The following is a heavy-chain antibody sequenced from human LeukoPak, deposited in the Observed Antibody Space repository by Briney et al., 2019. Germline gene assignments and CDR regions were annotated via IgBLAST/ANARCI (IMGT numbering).Heavy chain of an antibody. CDR3: ERSIPAGNRR. J-gene: IGHJ4*02. CDR1: GFTFSDYY. D-gene: IGHD2-2*01. Sequence: PGGSLRLSCAASGFTFSDYYMSWIRQAPGKGLEWVSYISSSGSTIDYADSVKGRSTISRDNDKNSLSMQRNSLRAEDTAVYYCERSIPAGNRRWGQGSLVTVSS. V-gene: IGHV3-11*01. CDR2: ISSSGSTI.